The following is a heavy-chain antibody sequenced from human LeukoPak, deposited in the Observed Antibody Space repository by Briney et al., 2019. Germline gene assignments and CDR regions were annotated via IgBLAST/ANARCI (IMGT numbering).Heavy chain of an antibody. CDR2: INDSGST. CDR1: GGSVSSTTYH. Sequence: PSETLSLTCTVSGGSVSSTTYHWSWIRQPPGKGLEGIASINDSGSTYHNPAPNRLVTISVDTSENQFSLKLSSVTAADTAVYCCARYVVYGSGKYYFDYWGQGTLVTVSS. J-gene: IGHJ4*02. V-gene: IGHV4-39*01. CDR3: ARYVVYGSGKYYFDY. D-gene: IGHD3-10*01.